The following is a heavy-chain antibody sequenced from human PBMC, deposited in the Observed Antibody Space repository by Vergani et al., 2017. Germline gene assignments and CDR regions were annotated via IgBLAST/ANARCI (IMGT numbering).Heavy chain of an antibody. D-gene: IGHD2-2*01. Sequence: QVQLVESGGGVVQPGRSLRLSCAASGFTFSSYGMHWVRQAPGKGLEWVAVIWYDGSNKYYADSVKGRFTISRDNSKNTLYLQMNSLRAEDTAVYYCARGRGGCSSTSCYVGYFDYWGQGTLVTVSS. CDR2: IWYDGSNK. CDR3: ARGRGGCSSTSCYVGYFDY. J-gene: IGHJ4*02. V-gene: IGHV3-33*01. CDR1: GFTFSSYG.